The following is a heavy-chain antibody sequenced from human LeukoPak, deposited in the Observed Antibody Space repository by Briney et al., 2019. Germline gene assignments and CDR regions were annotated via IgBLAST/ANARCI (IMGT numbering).Heavy chain of an antibody. CDR1: GFTFSSYE. Sequence: PGGSLRLSCAASGFTFSSYEMNWVRQAPGKGLEWVSYISSSGSTIYYADSVKGRFTISRDSAKNSLYLQMNSLRAEDTAVYYCARDSRGQWLTPTDAFDIWGQGTMVTVSS. D-gene: IGHD6-19*01. CDR2: ISSSGSTI. V-gene: IGHV3-48*03. J-gene: IGHJ3*02. CDR3: ARDSRGQWLTPTDAFDI.